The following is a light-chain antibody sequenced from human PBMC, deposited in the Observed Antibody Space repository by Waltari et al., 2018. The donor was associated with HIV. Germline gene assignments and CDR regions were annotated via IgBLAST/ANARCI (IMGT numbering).Light chain of an antibody. CDR1: QSVSTT. J-gene: IGKJ2*03. Sequence: EIVMTQSPATLSVSPGERATLSCRASQSVSTTLAWYQQKPGQAPRLLIYGASTRATGIPARFSGSGSGTEFTLTISSLQSEDFAVYYCQQYNNWPQSVGQGTTLEIK. V-gene: IGKV3-15*01. CDR2: GAS. CDR3: QQYNNWPQS.